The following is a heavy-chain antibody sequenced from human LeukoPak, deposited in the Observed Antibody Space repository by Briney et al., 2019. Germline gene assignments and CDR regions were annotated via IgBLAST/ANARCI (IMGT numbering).Heavy chain of an antibody. Sequence: GASVKVSCKASGGTFSSYAISWVRQAPGQGLEWMGGIIPIFGTANYAQKFQGRVTITADESTSTAYMELSSLRSEDTAVYYCARALPISDYGGNSGLLDYWGQGTLVTVSS. CDR1: GGTFSSYA. V-gene: IGHV1-69*13. CDR2: IIPIFGTA. J-gene: IGHJ4*02. CDR3: ARALPISDYGGNSGLLDY. D-gene: IGHD4-23*01.